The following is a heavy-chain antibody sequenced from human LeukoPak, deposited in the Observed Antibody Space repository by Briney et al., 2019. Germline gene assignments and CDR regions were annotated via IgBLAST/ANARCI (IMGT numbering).Heavy chain of an antibody. Sequence: PGGSLRLSCAASGFTFSSYGMHWVRQAPGKGLEWVAVMWYDGSNKYYADSVKGRFTISRDNSKNTLYLQMNSLRTEDTAAYYCARGAQKGYWGQGTLVTVSS. CDR3: ARGAQKGY. J-gene: IGHJ4*02. V-gene: IGHV3-33*01. CDR1: GFTFSSYG. CDR2: MWYDGSNK.